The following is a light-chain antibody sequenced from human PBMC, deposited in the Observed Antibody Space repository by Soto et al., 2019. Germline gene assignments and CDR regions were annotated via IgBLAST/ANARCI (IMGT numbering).Light chain of an antibody. CDR1: QSVADNY. Sequence: EIVLTQSPGTLSLSPGERATLSCRASQSVADNYLAWYQQKPGQAPRLLLYAASRRATGIPDTFSGSGSGTDFTLTITRLEPEDFALYYCQQYGHSPRTFGPGTRVEIK. J-gene: IGKJ1*01. V-gene: IGKV3-20*01. CDR2: AAS. CDR3: QQYGHSPRT.